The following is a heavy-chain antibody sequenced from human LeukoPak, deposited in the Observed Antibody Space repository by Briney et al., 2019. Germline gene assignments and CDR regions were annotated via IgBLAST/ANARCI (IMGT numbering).Heavy chain of an antibody. CDR1: GGSISSYY. D-gene: IGHD3-3*01. V-gene: IGHV4-59*01. Sequence: SETLSLTCTVSGGSISSYYWRWIRQPPGKGLEWIGYIYYSGSTNYNPSLKSRVTISVDTSKNQFSLKLSSVTAADTAVYYCAGYYDFWSGLFDYWGQGTLVTVSS. CDR3: AGYYDFWSGLFDY. J-gene: IGHJ4*02. CDR2: IYYSGST.